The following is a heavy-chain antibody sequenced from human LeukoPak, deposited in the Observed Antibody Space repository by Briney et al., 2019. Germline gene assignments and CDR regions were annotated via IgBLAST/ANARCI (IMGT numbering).Heavy chain of an antibody. CDR3: ARDLRSSGYYAFDY. CDR1: GFTFSSYS. Sequence: GVSLRLSCAASGFTFSSYSMNWVRQAPGKGLEWVSSISSSSSYINYADSVKGRFTISRDNAKNSLYLQMNSLRAEDTAVYYCARDLRSSGYYAFDYWGQGILVTVSS. J-gene: IGHJ4*02. CDR2: ISSSSSYI. V-gene: IGHV3-21*01. D-gene: IGHD3-22*01.